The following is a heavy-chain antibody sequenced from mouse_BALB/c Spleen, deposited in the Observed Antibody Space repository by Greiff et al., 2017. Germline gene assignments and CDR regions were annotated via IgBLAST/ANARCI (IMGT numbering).Heavy chain of an antibody. CDR1: GFNIKDTY. CDR2: IDPANGNT. J-gene: IGHJ4*01. V-gene: IGHV14-3*02. CDR3: ARSLFYAMDY. Sequence: EVQLVESGAELVKPGASVKLSCTASGFNIKDTYMHWVKQRPEQGLEWIGRIDPANGNTKYDPKFQGKATITADTSSNTAYLQLSSLTSEDTAVYYCARSLFYAMDYWGQGTSVTVSS. D-gene: IGHD6-1*01.